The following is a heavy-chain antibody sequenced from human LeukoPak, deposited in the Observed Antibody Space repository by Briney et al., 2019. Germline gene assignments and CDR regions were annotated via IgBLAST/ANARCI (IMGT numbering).Heavy chain of an antibody. D-gene: IGHD3-10*02. CDR2: SSSSDDGK. J-gene: IGHJ6*04. Sequence: GGSLRLSCAASGFTFSSYEMNWVRQAPGKGLEWVSASSSSDDGKWYAESVRGRFTISRDNAKNSLYLQMNSLRAEDTAVYYCAELGITMIGGVWGKGTTVTISS. CDR1: GFTFSSYE. V-gene: IGHV3-48*03. CDR3: AELGITMIGGV.